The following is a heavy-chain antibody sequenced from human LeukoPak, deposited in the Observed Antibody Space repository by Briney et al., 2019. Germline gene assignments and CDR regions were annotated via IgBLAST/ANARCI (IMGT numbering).Heavy chain of an antibody. D-gene: IGHD2-2*02. J-gene: IGHJ6*02. CDR1: GYTFTGYY. Sequence: ASVKVSCKASGYTFTGYYMHWVRQAPGQGLEWMGRINPNSGGTNYAQKLQGRVTMTTDTSTSTAYMELRSLRSDDTAVYYCARYIVVVPAATPKYNYYYYGMDVWGQGTTVTVSS. CDR3: ARYIVVVPAATPKYNYYYYGMDV. CDR2: INPNSGGT. V-gene: IGHV1-2*06.